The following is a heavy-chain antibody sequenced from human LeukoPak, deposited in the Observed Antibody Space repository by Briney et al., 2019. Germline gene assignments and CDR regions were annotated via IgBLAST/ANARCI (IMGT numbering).Heavy chain of an antibody. Sequence: PSETLSLTSAVYGGSFSGYYWSWIRQPPGKGLEWIGEINHSGSTNYNPSLKSRVTISVDTSKNQFSLKLSSVTAADTAVYYCARIEFEYSSSSLAFDIWGQGTMVTVSS. V-gene: IGHV4-34*01. J-gene: IGHJ3*02. D-gene: IGHD6-6*01. CDR3: ARIEFEYSSSSLAFDI. CDR2: INHSGST. CDR1: GGSFSGYY.